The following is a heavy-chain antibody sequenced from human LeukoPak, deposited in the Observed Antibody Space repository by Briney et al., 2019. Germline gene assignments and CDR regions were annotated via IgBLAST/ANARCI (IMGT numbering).Heavy chain of an antibody. Sequence: GASLRLSCAASGFTFSSYAMSWVRQAPGKGLEWVSAISGSGRSTFYSDSVKGRFTISRDNSKNTLYLQMNSLRAEDTAVYYCARDGGTYQLDYWGQGTLVTVSS. D-gene: IGHD1-26*01. CDR3: ARDGGTYQLDY. V-gene: IGHV3-23*01. J-gene: IGHJ4*02. CDR2: ISGSGRST. CDR1: GFTFSSYA.